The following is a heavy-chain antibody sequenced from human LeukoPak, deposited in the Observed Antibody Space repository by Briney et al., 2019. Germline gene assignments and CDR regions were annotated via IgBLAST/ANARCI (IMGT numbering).Heavy chain of an antibody. CDR2: IYTSGGT. D-gene: IGHD3-10*01. CDR1: GGSISSYY. CDR3: ARNYGSGTRGVGNWFDP. Sequence: SETLSLTCTVSGGSISSYYWSWIRQPAGKGLEWIGRIYTSGGTNYNPSLKSRVTMSVDTSKNQFSLKLSSVTAADTAVYYCARNYGSGTRGVGNWFDPWGQGTLVTVSS. J-gene: IGHJ5*02. V-gene: IGHV4-4*07.